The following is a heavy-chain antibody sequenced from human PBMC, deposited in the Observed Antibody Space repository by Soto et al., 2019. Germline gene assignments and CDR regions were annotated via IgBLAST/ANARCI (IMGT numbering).Heavy chain of an antibody. J-gene: IGHJ6*02. CDR1: GGSISSSSYY. Sequence: KPSETLSLTCTVSGGSISSSSYYWGWIRQPPGKGLEWIGSIYYSGSTYYNPSLKSRVTISVDTSKNQFSLKLSSVTAADTAVYYCARSSGYSYGRALGGYYGMDVWGQGTTVTVSS. CDR3: ARSSGYSYGRALGGYYGMDV. D-gene: IGHD5-18*01. CDR2: IYYSGST. V-gene: IGHV4-39*01.